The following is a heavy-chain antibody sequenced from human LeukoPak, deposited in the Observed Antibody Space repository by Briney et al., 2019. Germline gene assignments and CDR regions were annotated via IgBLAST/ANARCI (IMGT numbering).Heavy chain of an antibody. CDR2: TVGGGDGT. J-gene: IGHJ4*02. D-gene: IGHD2-2*01. CDR3: AKEVVPGTSRSFDY. CDR1: GFTFSSTS. V-gene: IGHV3-23*01. Sequence: GGSLRLSCAASGFTFSSTSMSWVRQAPGKGLEWVAVTVGGGDGTYYADSVKGRFTISRDTSKNTLYLQMNSLRAEDTAIYYCAKEVVPGTSRSFDYWGQGTLVTVSS.